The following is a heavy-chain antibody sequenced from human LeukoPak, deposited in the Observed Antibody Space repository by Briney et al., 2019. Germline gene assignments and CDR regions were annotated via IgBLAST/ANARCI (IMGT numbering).Heavy chain of an antibody. V-gene: IGHV1-2*02. CDR3: ARDNSVEDTAWWFDP. J-gene: IGHJ5*02. CDR1: GYTFTGYY. Sequence: ASVKVSCKVSGYTFTGYYMHWVRQAPGQGLEWMGWINPNSGGTNYAQKFQGRVTMTRDTSISTAYMELSRLRSEDTAVYYCARDNSVEDTAWWFDPWGQGTLVTVSS. D-gene: IGHD4-23*01. CDR2: INPNSGGT.